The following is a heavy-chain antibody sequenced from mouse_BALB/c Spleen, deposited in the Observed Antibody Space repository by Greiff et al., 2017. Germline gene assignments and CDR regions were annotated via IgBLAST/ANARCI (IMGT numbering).Heavy chain of an antibody. J-gene: IGHJ3*01. D-gene: IGHD1-1*01. CDR3: TRDYGSSAWFAY. CDR1: GYTFTSYT. Sequence: VQLQESAAELARPGASVKMSCKASGYTFTSYTMHWVKQRPGQGLEWIGYINPSSGYTEYNQKFKDKATLTVDKSSSTAYMQLSSPTSEDSAVYYCTRDYGSSAWFAYWGQGTLVTVSA. CDR2: INPSSGYT. V-gene: IGHV1-4*02.